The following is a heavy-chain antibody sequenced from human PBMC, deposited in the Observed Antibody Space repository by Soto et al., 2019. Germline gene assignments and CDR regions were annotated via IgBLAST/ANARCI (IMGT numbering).Heavy chain of an antibody. D-gene: IGHD3-16*01. V-gene: IGHV4-59*01. CDR2: IYYSGST. CDR1: GGSISSYY. Sequence: SETLSLTCTVSGGSISSYYWGWIRQPPGKGLEWIGYIYYSGSTNYNPSLKSRVTISVDTSKNQFSLKLSSVTAADTAVYYCAREGSTLGFEDYWGQGTMVTVYS. J-gene: IGHJ4*02. CDR3: AREGSTLGFEDY.